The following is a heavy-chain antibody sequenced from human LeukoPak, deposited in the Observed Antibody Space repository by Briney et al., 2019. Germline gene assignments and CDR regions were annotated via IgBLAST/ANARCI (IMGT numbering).Heavy chain of an antibody. CDR3: AKDLVREKMLRWLATRRGGNWFDP. Sequence: QSGGSLRLSCAASGFTFSSYGMHWVRQAPGKGLEWVAVISYDGSNKYYADSVKGRFTISRDNSKNTLYLQMNSLRAEDTAVYYCAKDLVREKMLRWLATRRGGNWFDPWGQGTLVTISS. CDR2: ISYDGSNK. CDR1: GFTFSSYG. J-gene: IGHJ5*02. D-gene: IGHD5-24*01. V-gene: IGHV3-30*18.